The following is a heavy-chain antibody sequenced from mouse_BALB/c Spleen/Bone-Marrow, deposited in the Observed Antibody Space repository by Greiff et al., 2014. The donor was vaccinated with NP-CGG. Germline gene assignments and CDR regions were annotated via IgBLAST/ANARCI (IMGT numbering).Heavy chain of an antibody. V-gene: IGHV1S130*01. CDR1: GYTFTSSW. CDR2: IHPNSGNT. Sequence: QVQLQQSGSVLVRPGASVKLSCKASGYTFTSSWIHWAKQRPGQGLEWIGDIHPNSGNTNYNEKFRGKATLTVDTSSNTAYVDLSSLTSEDSAVYYCARSYRFWYFDVWSAGTTVTVSS. CDR3: ARSYRFWYFDV. J-gene: IGHJ1*01. D-gene: IGHD2-14*01.